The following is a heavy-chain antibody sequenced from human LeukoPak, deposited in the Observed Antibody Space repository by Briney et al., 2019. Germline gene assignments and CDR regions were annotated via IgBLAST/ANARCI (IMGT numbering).Heavy chain of an antibody. Sequence: PGGSLRLSCAASGFTLSSYGMHWVRQAPGEGLEWVEYIQYDGSNEQYADSVKGRFSISRDNSKNILFLQMKSLRAEDTAVYYCAKDRCSNGIGCYYYYMAVWGKGTTVTISS. J-gene: IGHJ6*03. V-gene: IGHV3-30*02. CDR2: IQYDGSNE. CDR3: AKDRCSNGIGCYYYYMAV. D-gene: IGHD2-8*01. CDR1: GFTLSSYG.